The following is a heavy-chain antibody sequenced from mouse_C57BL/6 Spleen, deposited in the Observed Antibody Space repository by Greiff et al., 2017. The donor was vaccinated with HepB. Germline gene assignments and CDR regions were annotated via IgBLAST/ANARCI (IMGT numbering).Heavy chain of an antibody. V-gene: IGHV1-9*01. CDR2: ILPGSGST. J-gene: IGHJ3*01. D-gene: IGHD2-5*01. CDR1: GYTFTGYW. CDR3: ARGAYYSNLQGFSY. Sequence: VQLQQSGAELLKPGASVKLSCKATGYTFTGYWIEWVKQRPGHGLEWIGEILPGSGSTNYNEKFKGKATFTEDTSSNTAYIQLISLTTEDSAIYYCARGAYYSNLQGFSYWGQGTLVTFSA.